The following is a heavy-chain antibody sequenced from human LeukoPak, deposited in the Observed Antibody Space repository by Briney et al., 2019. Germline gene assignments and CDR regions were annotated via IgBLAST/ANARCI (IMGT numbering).Heavy chain of an antibody. CDR2: IIPILGIA. CDR1: GRTFSSYT. V-gene: IGHV1-69*04. D-gene: IGHD1-26*01. J-gene: IGHJ4*02. CDR3: ARDWGYSGSYSFDY. Sequence: SVKVSCKASGRTFSSYTFSWVRQAPGPALEWVGRIIPILGIANYAQKFEGRVTITAAKSTTTAYMELRSLRSEDTAVYYCARDWGYSGSYSFDYWGQGTLVTVSS.